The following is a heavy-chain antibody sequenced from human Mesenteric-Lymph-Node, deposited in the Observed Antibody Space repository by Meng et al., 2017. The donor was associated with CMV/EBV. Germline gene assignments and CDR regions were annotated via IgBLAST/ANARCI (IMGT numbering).Heavy chain of an antibody. V-gene: IGHV3-7*01. Sequence: GESLKISCVVSGFTFSSYWMAWVRQAPGKGLEWVANMNQGGSEKYYVDSVKGRFTISRDNAKNSLYLQMNSLRAEDTAVYYCAKDYRGKGGGMDVWGQGTTVTVSS. CDR1: GFTFSSYW. CDR2: MNQGGSEK. J-gene: IGHJ6*02. D-gene: IGHD5-12*01. CDR3: AKDYRGKGGGMDV.